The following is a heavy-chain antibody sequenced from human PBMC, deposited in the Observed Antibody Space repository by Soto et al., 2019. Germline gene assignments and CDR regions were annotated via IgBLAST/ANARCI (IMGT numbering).Heavy chain of an antibody. D-gene: IGHD2-21*02. Sequence: QVQLVQSGAEVKKPGSSVKVSCKASGGTFSSYTISWVRQAPGQGLEWMGRIIPILGIANYAQKFQGSVTIHGDEXXRXAXXGPISLRSEDTAVYYCARLADCGGDCYSVRGGFDPWGQGTLVTVSS. J-gene: IGHJ5*02. V-gene: IGHV1-69*02. CDR3: ARLADCGGDCYSVRGGFDP. CDR1: GGTFSSYT. CDR2: IIPILGIA.